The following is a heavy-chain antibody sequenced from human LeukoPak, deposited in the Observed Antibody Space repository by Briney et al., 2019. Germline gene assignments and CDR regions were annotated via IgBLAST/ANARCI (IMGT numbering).Heavy chain of an antibody. CDR2: ISGSGDTT. Sequence: PGGSLRLSCAASGFTFSSYAMSWVRQAPGKGLEWVSAISGSGDTTYHADSVKGRFTISRDNSKNTVYLQVNSLRAEDTAVYYCAKTNHYYDDNGSPKYFDYWGQGTLVTVSP. CDR1: GFTFSSYA. V-gene: IGHV3-23*01. J-gene: IGHJ4*02. D-gene: IGHD3-22*01. CDR3: AKTNHYYDDNGSPKYFDY.